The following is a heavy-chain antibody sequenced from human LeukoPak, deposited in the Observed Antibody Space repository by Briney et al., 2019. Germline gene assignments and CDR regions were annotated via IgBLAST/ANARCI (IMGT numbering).Heavy chain of an antibody. CDR1: GGSVSSSSYY. J-gene: IGHJ5*02. CDR3: ASLGTLRS. V-gene: IGHV4-39*01. D-gene: IGHD7-27*01. CDR2: SSYSGTN. Sequence: SETLSLTCTVSGGSVSSSSYYWGWIRQPPGKGLEWIGSSSYSGTNYNNPSLKYRVSISIDTSKNQFSMKLTSVTAADTAMYYCASLGTLRSWGQGTLVTVSS.